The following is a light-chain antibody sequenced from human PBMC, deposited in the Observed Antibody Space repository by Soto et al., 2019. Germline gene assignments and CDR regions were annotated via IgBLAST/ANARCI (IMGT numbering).Light chain of an antibody. J-gene: IGLJ2*01. V-gene: IGLV7-43*01. CDR2: SIS. Sequence: QAVVTQEPSLTVSPGGTVTLTCASSTGAVTSGHYPNWFQQKPGQAPRALIYSISNKHSWTPARFSGSLLGGKAALTLSGVQPEDEAEYYCLLYYGGARVFGGGTKLTVL. CDR1: TGAVTSGHY. CDR3: LLYYGGARV.